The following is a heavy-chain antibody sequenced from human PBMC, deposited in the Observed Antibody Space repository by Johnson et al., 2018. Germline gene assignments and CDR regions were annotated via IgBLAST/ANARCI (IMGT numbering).Heavy chain of an antibody. CDR1: GFIFNKYG. CDR3: ARVCCGGGLREAMDV. CDR2: ITSDGRNR. Sequence: QVQLVQSGGGVVQTGMSLRLSCAGSGFIFNKYGMHWVRQAPGKGLEWVTGITSDGRNRYYGDSVKGRFTISRDNSKTTLYLQMNSLTADDTAVYDCARVCCGGGLREAMDVWGKGTTVTVSS. D-gene: IGHD3-16*01. V-gene: IGHV3-30*03. J-gene: IGHJ6*03.